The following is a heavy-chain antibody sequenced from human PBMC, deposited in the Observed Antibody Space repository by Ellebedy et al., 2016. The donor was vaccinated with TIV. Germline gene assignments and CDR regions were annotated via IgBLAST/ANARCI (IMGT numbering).Heavy chain of an antibody. CDR3: AREVVASSKGGAFDV. J-gene: IGHJ3*01. D-gene: IGHD2-15*01. Sequence: GESLKISCVASGFTITNSWMHWVRQTPGKGLVWVSSISSDARTTRYADSVQGRFTISRDNARNTLYLQTNSLRVEDTAVYYCAREVVASSKGGAFDVWGQGTMVTVSS. CDR1: GFTITNSW. CDR2: ISSDARTT. V-gene: IGHV3-74*01.